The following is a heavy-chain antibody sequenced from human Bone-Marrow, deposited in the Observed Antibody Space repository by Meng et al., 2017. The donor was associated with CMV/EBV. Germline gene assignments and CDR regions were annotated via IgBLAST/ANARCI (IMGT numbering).Heavy chain of an antibody. Sequence: GESLKISCAASGFTFSSYSMNWVRQAPGKGLEWVSSISSSSSYIYYADSVKGRFTISRDNAKNSLYLQMNSLRAEDTAVYYCARDGKWELLFHFDYWGQGNLVNVSS. J-gene: IGHJ4*02. CDR3: ARDGKWELLFHFDY. D-gene: IGHD1-26*01. CDR1: GFTFSSYS. V-gene: IGHV3-21*01. CDR2: ISSSSSYI.